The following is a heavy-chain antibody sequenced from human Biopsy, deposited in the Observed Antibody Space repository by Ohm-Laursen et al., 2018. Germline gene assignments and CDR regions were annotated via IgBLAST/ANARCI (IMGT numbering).Heavy chain of an antibody. CDR1: GGSFTGHY. J-gene: IGHJ4*02. D-gene: IGHD4-23*01. CDR3: ARGSNDFGGLYFPR. CDR2: ISYTGYT. Sequence: TLSRTCTVSGGSFTGHYWSRIRQPPGKGLEWIGHISYTGYTSYNASLKSRVTISVDTSRNHFSLRLSSLTAADTAVYYCARGSNDFGGLYFPRWGQGTLLTVSS. V-gene: IGHV4-59*11.